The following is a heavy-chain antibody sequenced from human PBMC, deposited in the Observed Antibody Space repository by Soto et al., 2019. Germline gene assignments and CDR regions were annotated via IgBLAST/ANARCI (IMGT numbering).Heavy chain of an antibody. D-gene: IGHD3-10*01. CDR2: TSYDGSNK. V-gene: IGHV3-30*03. Sequence: GGSLRLSCAASGFTFSNNGMHWVRQAPGEGLEWVAVTSYDGSNKYYADSVKGRFTISRDNSKSTLYLQMNSLRDEDTAVYYCATAYYLSDYFYHGMDVWGQGTTVTVSS. CDR1: GFTFSNNG. CDR3: ATAYYLSDYFYHGMDV. J-gene: IGHJ6*02.